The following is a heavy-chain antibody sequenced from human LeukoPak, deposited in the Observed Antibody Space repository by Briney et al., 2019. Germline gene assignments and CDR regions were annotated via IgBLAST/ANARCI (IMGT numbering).Heavy chain of an antibody. J-gene: IGHJ4*02. Sequence: GGSLRLSCAASGFTFSSYAIQWVRQAPGKGLEWVSSISSSGSYIYYADSVKGRFTISRDNAKNSLDLQINSLRVEDTAVYYCARLQWLQTGRDFLDYWGQGTLVTVSS. CDR1: GFTFSSYA. V-gene: IGHV3-21*06. CDR2: ISSSGSYI. CDR3: ARLQWLQTGRDFLDY. D-gene: IGHD6-19*01.